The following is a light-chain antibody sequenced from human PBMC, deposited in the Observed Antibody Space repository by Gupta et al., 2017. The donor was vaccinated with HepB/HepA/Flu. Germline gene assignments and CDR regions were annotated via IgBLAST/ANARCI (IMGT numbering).Light chain of an antibody. Sequence: DIQMTQSPSTLSASVGHRVTITCRASQSISSWLAWYQQKPGKAPKLLIYKASSLESGVPSRFSGSASGTEFTLTISSLQPDDFATYYCQQYNSYSSFTFGPGTKVDIK. CDR2: KAS. CDR3: QQYNSYSSFT. J-gene: IGKJ3*01. CDR1: QSISSW. V-gene: IGKV1-5*03.